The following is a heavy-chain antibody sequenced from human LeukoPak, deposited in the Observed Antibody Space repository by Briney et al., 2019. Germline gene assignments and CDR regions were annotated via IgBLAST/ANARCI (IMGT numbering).Heavy chain of an antibody. Sequence: PSETLSLTCTVSGGSISSYYWSWIRQPPGKGLEWIGYIYYSGSTNYNPSLKSRVTISVDTSKNQFSLKLSSVTAADTAVYYCARGHYYGSENPDDAFDIWGQGTMVTVSS. J-gene: IGHJ3*02. CDR1: GGSISSYY. CDR2: IYYSGST. V-gene: IGHV4-59*01. D-gene: IGHD3-10*01. CDR3: ARGHYYGSENPDDAFDI.